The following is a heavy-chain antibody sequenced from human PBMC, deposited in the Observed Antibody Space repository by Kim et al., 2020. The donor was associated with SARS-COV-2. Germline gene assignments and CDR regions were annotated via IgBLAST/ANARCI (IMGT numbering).Heavy chain of an antibody. CDR2: IYWDDDK. J-gene: IGHJ4*02. D-gene: IGHD6-19*01. CDR3: AHSRSSGWYPILRVGVPTFDY. CDR1: GFSLSTSGVG. Sequence: SGPTLVNPTQTLTLTCTFSGFSLSTSGVGVGWIRQPPGKALEWLALIYWDDDKRYSPSLKSRLTITKDTSKNQVVLTMTNMDPVDTATYYCAHSRSSGWYPILRVGVPTFDYWGQGTLVTVSS. V-gene: IGHV2-5*02.